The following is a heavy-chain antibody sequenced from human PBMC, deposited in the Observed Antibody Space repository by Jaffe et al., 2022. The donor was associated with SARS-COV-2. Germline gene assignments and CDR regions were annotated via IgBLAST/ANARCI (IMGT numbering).Heavy chain of an antibody. V-gene: IGHV4-39*01. D-gene: IGHD1-26*01. CDR3: ARPGGSYFPDAFDI. Sequence: QLQLQESGPGLVKPSETLSLTCTVSGGSISSSSYYWGWIRQPPGKGLEWIGSIYYSGSTYYNPSLKSRVTISVDTSKNQFSLKLSSVTAADTAVYYCARPGGSYFPDAFDIWGQGTMVTVSS. J-gene: IGHJ3*02. CDR2: IYYSGST. CDR1: GGSISSSSYY.